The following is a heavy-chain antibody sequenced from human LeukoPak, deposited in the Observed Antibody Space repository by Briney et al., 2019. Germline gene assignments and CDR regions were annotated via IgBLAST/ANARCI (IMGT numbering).Heavy chain of an antibody. CDR1: GGSITTYY. D-gene: IGHD3-10*01. Sequence: SETLSLTCTVSGGSITTYYWSWIRQPPGKGLEWIGFIFYSGSTNYNPSLKSRVTISLNTSKTQFSLKLSSVTAADTAVYYCARPHDGSGGSIDFWGQGTLVTASS. V-gene: IGHV4-59*01. CDR3: ARPHDGSGGSIDF. J-gene: IGHJ4*02. CDR2: IFYSGST.